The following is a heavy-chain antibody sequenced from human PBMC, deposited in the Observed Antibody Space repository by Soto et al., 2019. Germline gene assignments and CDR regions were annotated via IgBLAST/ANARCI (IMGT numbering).Heavy chain of an antibody. CDR3: SARGYCSSTSCYGGDAFDI. D-gene: IGHD2-2*01. CDR1: GYTFTSYA. J-gene: IGHJ3*02. Sequence: ASVKVSCKASGYTFTSYAMHWVRQAPGQRLEWMGWINAGNGNTKYSQKFQGRVTITRDTSASTAYMELSSLRSEDTAVYYCSARGYCSSTSCYGGDAFDIWSQGTMVTVSS. V-gene: IGHV1-3*01. CDR2: INAGNGNT.